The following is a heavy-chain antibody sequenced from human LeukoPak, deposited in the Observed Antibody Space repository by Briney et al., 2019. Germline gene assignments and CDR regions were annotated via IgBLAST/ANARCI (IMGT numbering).Heavy chain of an antibody. Sequence: HSGRSLRLSCAASGFTFSSYAMSWVRQAPGKGLEWVSAISGSGGSTYYADSVKGRFTISRDNSKNTLYLQMNSLRAEDTAVYYCATHLISSSWRLLFDYWGQGTLVTVSS. CDR3: ATHLISSSWRLLFDY. V-gene: IGHV3-23*01. D-gene: IGHD6-13*01. CDR1: GFTFSSYA. CDR2: ISGSGGST. J-gene: IGHJ4*02.